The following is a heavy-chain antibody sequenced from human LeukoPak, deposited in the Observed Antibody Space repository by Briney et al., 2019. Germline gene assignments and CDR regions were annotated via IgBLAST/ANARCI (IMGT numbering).Heavy chain of an antibody. D-gene: IGHD2-15*01. CDR2: INPNSGGT. CDR1: GYTFTGYF. CDR3: ARGDIVYGVDV. V-gene: IGHV1-2*02. J-gene: IGHJ6*02. Sequence: ASVKVSCKASGYTFTGYFMHWVRQAPGQGLEWMGCINPNSGGTDYAQKFQGRVTMTRDTYIRTAYMELSRLRSDDTAVYYCARGDIVYGVDVWGQGTTVTVSS.